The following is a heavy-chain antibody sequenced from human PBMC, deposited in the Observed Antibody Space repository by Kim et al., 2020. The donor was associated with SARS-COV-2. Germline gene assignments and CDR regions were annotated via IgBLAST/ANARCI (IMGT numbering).Heavy chain of an antibody. J-gene: IGHJ4*02. V-gene: IGHV3-48*02. D-gene: IGHD3-16*01. CDR2: RSSSTI. CDR3: AGGGGDY. Sequence: RSSSTIYAEAAVKGRFTNPRDNAKNSLYLQMNSLRDEDTAVYYCAGGGGDYWGQGTLVTVSS.